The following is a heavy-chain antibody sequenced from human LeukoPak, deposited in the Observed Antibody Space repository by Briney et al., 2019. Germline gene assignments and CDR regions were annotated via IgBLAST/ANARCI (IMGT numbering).Heavy chain of an antibody. CDR2: ISYNGNDK. CDR3: ARGDYGSTWYDFFFDY. V-gene: IGHV3-30-3*01. D-gene: IGHD6-13*01. CDR1: GFTFNNYA. J-gene: IGHJ4*02. Sequence: GGSLRLSCAASGFTFNNYALHWVRQAPGKGLEWVSVISYNGNDKYYTDSVKGRFTISRDNSNNTLYLQMNSLRGEDTAVYYCARGDYGSTWYDFFFDYWGQGILVSVSS.